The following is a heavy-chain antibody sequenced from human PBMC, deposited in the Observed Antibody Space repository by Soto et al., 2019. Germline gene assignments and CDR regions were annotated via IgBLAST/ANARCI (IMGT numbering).Heavy chain of an antibody. J-gene: IGHJ5*02. V-gene: IGHV3-21*01. Sequence: PGGSLRLSCAASGFTFSSYSMNWDRQAPGKGLEWVSSISSSSSYIYYADSVKGRFTISRDDAKNSLYLQMNSLRAEDTAVYYCARDLRMTAAADNWFDPWGHGTLVTVSS. CDR3: ARDLRMTAAADNWFDP. CDR1: GFTFSSYS. CDR2: ISSSSSYI. D-gene: IGHD6-13*01.